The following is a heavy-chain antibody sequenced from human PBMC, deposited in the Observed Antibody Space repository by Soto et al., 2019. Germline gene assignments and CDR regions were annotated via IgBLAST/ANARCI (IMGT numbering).Heavy chain of an antibody. V-gene: IGHV7-4-1*02. CDR1: GYTFTSYA. J-gene: IGHJ3*02. CDR3: ASSIGYCSGGSCYTVAFDI. D-gene: IGHD2-15*01. Sequence: ASVKVSCKASGYTFTSYAMNWVRQAPGQGLEWMGWINTNTGNPTYAQGFTGRFGFSLDTSVSTAYLQISSLKAEDTAVYYCASSIGYCSGGSCYTVAFDIWGQGTMVTVSS. CDR2: INTNTGNP.